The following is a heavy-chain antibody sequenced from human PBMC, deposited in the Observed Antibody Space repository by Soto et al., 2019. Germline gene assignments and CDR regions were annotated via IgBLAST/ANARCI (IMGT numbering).Heavy chain of an antibody. Sequence: EVQLLESGGGLVQPGGSLRLSCAASGFTFSNYAMNWVRQYPGKGLEWVSAISGSGSTYYADSVKGRFTISRDNSKNTLYLQMNSLRAEDTAVYYCAKVALRLDYFDYWGPGTLVTVSS. CDR3: AKVALRLDYFDY. CDR2: ISGSGST. CDR1: GFTFSNYA. J-gene: IGHJ4*02. D-gene: IGHD5-12*01. V-gene: IGHV3-23*01.